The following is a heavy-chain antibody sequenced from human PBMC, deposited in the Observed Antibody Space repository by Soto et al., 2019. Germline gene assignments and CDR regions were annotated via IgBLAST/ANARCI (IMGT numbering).Heavy chain of an antibody. CDR2: IIHTGST. V-gene: IGHV4-34*12. J-gene: IGHJ6*02. D-gene: IGHD4-17*01. Sequence: SETLSLTCAVYGGSFRSFYWSWIRKPPGKGLEWIGEIIHTGSTNYNPSLESRVTISLDTSKNQFSLKVNSVIAADTAVYYCARVRKGVTTIRKYGMDVWGQGTTVTVSS. CDR3: ARVRKGVTTIRKYGMDV. CDR1: GGSFRSFY.